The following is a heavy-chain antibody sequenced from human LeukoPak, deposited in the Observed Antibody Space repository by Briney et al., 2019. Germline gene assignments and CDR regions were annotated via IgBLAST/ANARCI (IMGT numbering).Heavy chain of an antibody. CDR3: ARDPKSAVAADWFNP. V-gene: IGHV4-59*12. J-gene: IGHJ5*01. CDR1: GGSISSYF. Sequence: SETLSLTCTVSGGSISSYFWNWIRQPPGKGLEWIGYIYYSGSTNYNPSLKSRVTISVDTSNNQFSLKLSSVTAADTAFYYCARDPKSAVAADWFNPWGQGTLVTVSS. CDR2: IYYSGST. D-gene: IGHD6-19*01.